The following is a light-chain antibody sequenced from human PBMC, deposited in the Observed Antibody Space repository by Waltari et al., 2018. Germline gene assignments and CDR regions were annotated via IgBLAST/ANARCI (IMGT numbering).Light chain of an antibody. V-gene: IGKV1-39*01. J-gene: IGKJ2*01. CDR3: QQTYTTPYT. CDR1: QYISDY. CDR2: TAS. Sequence: DIQMSQSPSSLSASVGDRVTITCRASQYISDYLHWYQQKPGKAPQLLIYTASTLQSGVPSRFSGSGSGSEFTLTISSLQPEDFATYCCQQTYTTPYTFGQGTRLEIK.